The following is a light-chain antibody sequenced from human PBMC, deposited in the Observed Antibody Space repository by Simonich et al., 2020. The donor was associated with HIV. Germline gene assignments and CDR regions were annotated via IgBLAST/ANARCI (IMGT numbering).Light chain of an antibody. CDR2: GAS. CDR3: QQYYTTPPT. CDR1: PSVSTN. V-gene: IGKV3-15*01. J-gene: IGKJ1*01. Sequence: EIVMTPSPATLSVSPGARATLSCRASPSVSTNLAWYQQKPGQAPRLLISGASTRATCIPARFSGSGSGTDFTLTISRLEPEDFAVYYCQQYYTTPPTFGQGTKVEIK.